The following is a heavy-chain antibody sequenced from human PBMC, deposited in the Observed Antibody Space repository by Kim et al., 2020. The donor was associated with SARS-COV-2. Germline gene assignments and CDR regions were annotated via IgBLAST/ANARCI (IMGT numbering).Heavy chain of an antibody. CDR3: ARARYPGSLDGMDV. Sequence: AQTFQGRVTITADKSTSTAYMELSSLRSEDTAVYYCARARYPGSLDGMDVWGQGTTVTVSS. V-gene: IGHV1-69*04. J-gene: IGHJ6*02. D-gene: IGHD1-1*01.